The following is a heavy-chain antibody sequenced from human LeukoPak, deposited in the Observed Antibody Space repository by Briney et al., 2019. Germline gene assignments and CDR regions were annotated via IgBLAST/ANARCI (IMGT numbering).Heavy chain of an antibody. D-gene: IGHD3-9*01. Sequence: ASVKVSCKASGYTFTSYGISRVRQAPGQGLEWMGWISAYNGNTNYAQKLQGRVTMTTDTSTSTAYMELRSLRSDDTAVYYCARGPSVLRYFDWLLLGPSTGDDAFDIWGQGTMVTVSS. CDR2: ISAYNGNT. V-gene: IGHV1-18*01. CDR1: GYTFTSYG. J-gene: IGHJ3*02. CDR3: ARGPSVLRYFDWLLLGPSTGDDAFDI.